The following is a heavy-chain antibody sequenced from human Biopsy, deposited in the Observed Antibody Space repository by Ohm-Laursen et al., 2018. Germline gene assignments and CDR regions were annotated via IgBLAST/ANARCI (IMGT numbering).Heavy chain of an antibody. Sequence: TLSLTWAVSGYSVTNDYYWGWTRQPPGKGLEWIGNIYYDGITYYNPSLKSRVAMSVDTSKNQFSLRLTSVTAADTAVYYCARVAGGYAYYYGMDVWGQGTTVIVSS. V-gene: IGHV4-38-2*01. CDR3: ARVAGGYAYYYGMDV. J-gene: IGHJ6*02. CDR1: GYSVTNDYY. D-gene: IGHD5-12*01. CDR2: IYYDGIT.